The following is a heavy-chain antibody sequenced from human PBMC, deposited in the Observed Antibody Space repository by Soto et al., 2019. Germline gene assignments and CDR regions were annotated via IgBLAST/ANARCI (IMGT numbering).Heavy chain of an antibody. J-gene: IGHJ4*03. CDR3: ARFRAPRRQLISMSFHL. Sequence: GESLKISCKASGYDFTNYWIAWVRQTPGRGLERMGMIYPGDSDIRYNPSFRGRVTISADKSITSAFVQWGSLKASDSAIYYCARFRAPRRQLISMSFHLWGLGTLVTVSS. CDR2: IYPGDSDI. V-gene: IGHV5-51*01. CDR1: GYDFTNYW. D-gene: IGHD6-13*01.